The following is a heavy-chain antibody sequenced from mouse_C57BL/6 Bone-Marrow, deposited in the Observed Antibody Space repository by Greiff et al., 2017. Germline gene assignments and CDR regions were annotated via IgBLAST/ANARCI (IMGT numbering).Heavy chain of an antibody. CDR3: TRVLRGFAY. CDR2: IDPETGGT. CDR1: GYTFTDYE. Sequence: QVQLQQSGAELVRPGASVTLSCKASGYTFTDYEMHWVKQTPVHGLAWIGAIDPETGGTAYNQKFQGKAILTADKSSSTAYMELRSLTSEDSAVYYCTRVLRGFAYWGQGTLVTVSA. D-gene: IGHD1-1*01. J-gene: IGHJ3*01. V-gene: IGHV1-15*01.